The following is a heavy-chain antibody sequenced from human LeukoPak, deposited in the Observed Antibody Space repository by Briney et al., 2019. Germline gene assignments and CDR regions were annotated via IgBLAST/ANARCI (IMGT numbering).Heavy chain of an antibody. Sequence: SETLSLTCAVYGGSFSGYYWNWIRHPPGKGLEWIGQINHGGSPNYNASLKSRVTISVDTSKNQFSLKLSSVTAADTAVYYCVSDEDTNMGVTNWGQGTLVTVSS. CDR3: VSDEDTNMGVTN. CDR2: INHGGSP. J-gene: IGHJ4*02. CDR1: GGSFSGYY. V-gene: IGHV4-34*01. D-gene: IGHD5-18*01.